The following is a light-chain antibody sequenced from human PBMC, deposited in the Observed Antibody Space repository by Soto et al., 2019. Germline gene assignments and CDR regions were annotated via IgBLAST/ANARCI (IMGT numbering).Light chain of an antibody. CDR1: QSVSSN. CDR3: QQYNYWPTWT. J-gene: IGKJ1*01. V-gene: IGKV3-15*01. CDR2: GAS. Sequence: EIVMTQSPATLSVSPGERATLSCRASQSVSSNLAWYQQKPGQAPRLLIYGASTRATGIPARFSGSGSGTDFTLTISSLQSEDFAVYYCQQYNYWPTWTFGQGTKVEIK.